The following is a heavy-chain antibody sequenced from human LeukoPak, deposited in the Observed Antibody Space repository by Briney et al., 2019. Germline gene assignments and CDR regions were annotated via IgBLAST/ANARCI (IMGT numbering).Heavy chain of an antibody. CDR1: GYSFTNFW. Sequence: GESLKISCRGSGYSFTNFWIGWVRQMPGKGLEWMGIIYPGDSDTRYSPSFQGQVTISADKSISTAYPQWSSLKASDTAMYYCARMIIPNDSVRKWGQGTLVTVSS. CDR2: IYPGDSDT. D-gene: IGHD3-16*01. J-gene: IGHJ4*02. V-gene: IGHV5-51*01. CDR3: ARMIIPNDSVRK.